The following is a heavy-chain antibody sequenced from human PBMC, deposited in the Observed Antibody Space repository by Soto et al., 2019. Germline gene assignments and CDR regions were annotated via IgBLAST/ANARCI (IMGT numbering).Heavy chain of an antibody. CDR3: ARGGIVAVLSYLSSYHDYTNYRFDS. V-gene: IGHV1-69*01. D-gene: IGHD2-15*01. Sequence: QVQLAQSGAEVRKPGSSVKVSCGASGGSFSDFAFSWVRQAPGQGLDWMGGIIPMFAASKYAQRFQDRVTITADESTNTVYLALSSLTSDDPSTYYCARGGIVAVLSYLSSYHDYTNYRFDSWGQGTLVTVSS. CDR1: GGSFSDFA. CDR2: IIPMFAAS. J-gene: IGHJ4*02.